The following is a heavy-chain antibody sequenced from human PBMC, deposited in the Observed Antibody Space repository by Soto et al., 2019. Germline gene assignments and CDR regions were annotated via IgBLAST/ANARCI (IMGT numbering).Heavy chain of an antibody. CDR2: ISYLGPT. J-gene: IGHJ5*02. D-gene: IGHD5-18*01. V-gene: IGHV4-59*08. CDR1: GASIRNYH. Sequence: QVQLQESGPGLVKPSETLSLSCTVSGASIRNYHWSWIRQPPGKGLEWIGYISYLGPTNYNPSLRGRVTMSVDTSQNQFSLDLTSVTAADTSVYYCARGDTYNPSWGQGTLVTVSS. CDR3: ARGDTYNPS.